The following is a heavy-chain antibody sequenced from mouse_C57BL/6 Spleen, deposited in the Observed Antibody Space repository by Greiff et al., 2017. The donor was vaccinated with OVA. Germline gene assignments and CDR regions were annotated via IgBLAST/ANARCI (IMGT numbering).Heavy chain of an antibody. V-gene: IGHV1-52*01. Sequence: QVQLQQPGAELVRPGSSVKLSCKASGYTFTSYWMHWVKQRPIQGLEWIGNIDPSDSETHYNQQFKDKATLTVDKSSSTAYMQLSRLTSEDSAVYYCASGSSYYFDYWGQGTTLTVSS. CDR3: ASGSSYYFDY. CDR2: IDPSDSET. D-gene: IGHD1-1*01. J-gene: IGHJ2*01. CDR1: GYTFTSYW.